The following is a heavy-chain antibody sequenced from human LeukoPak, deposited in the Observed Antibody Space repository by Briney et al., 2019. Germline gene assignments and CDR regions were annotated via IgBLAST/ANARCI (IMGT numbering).Heavy chain of an antibody. CDR1: GPSFSAYY. D-gene: IGHD3-3*01. CDR2: INQSGST. CDR3: ASDTYYDFWSGYGSGRFDY. Sequence: SETRSLTCAVYGPSFSAYYCGWIRQPPGKGIEWVGEINQSGSTNYHPSLKSGVTISVAPSKKQLTLKLTSVTPADRAVYDWASDTYYDFWSGYGSGRFDYWGQGTLVTVYS. V-gene: IGHV4-34*01. J-gene: IGHJ4*02.